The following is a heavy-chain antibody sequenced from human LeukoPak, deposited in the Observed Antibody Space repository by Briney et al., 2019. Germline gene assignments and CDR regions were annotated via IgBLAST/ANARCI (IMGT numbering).Heavy chain of an antibody. Sequence: GGSLRLSCAASGFTFSSNYMSWVRQAPGKGLEWVSVIYSGGNTYYADSVKGRFTISRDNSKNTLYLQMNSLRAEDTAVYYCARGPPYSSGWYYFDYWGQGTLVTVSS. CDR1: GFTFSSNY. D-gene: IGHD6-19*01. V-gene: IGHV3-53*01. CDR3: ARGPPYSSGWYYFDY. J-gene: IGHJ4*02. CDR2: IYSGGNT.